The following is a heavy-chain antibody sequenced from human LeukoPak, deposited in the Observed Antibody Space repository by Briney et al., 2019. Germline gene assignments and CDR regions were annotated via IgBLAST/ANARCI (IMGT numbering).Heavy chain of an antibody. CDR3: ARLASYYYDSSGYWGNWFDP. CDR2: FYYSGST. Sequence: PSETLSLTCTVSGGSISSYYWSWIRQPPGKGLEWIGYFYYSGSTNYNPSLKSRVTISVDTSKNQFSLKLSSVTAADTAVYYCARLASYYYDSSGYWGNWFDPWGQGTLVTVSS. V-gene: IGHV4-59*12. CDR1: GGSISSYY. D-gene: IGHD3-22*01. J-gene: IGHJ5*02.